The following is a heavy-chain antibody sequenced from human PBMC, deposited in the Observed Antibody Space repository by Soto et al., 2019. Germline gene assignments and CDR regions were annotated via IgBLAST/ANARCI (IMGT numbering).Heavy chain of an antibody. CDR1: GGSISSYY. J-gene: IGHJ5*02. CDR2: IYYSGST. CDR3: ARDLNWNPGWFDP. D-gene: IGHD1-20*01. V-gene: IGHV4-59*01. Sequence: SETLSLTCTVSGGSISSYYWSWMRQPPGKGLEWIGYIYYSGSTNYNPSLKSRVTISVDTSKNQFSLKLSSVTAADTAVYYCARDLNWNPGWFDPWGQGTLVTVSS.